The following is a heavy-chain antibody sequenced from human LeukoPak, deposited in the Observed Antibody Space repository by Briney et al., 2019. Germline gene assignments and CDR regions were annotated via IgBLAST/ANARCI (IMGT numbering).Heavy chain of an antibody. V-gene: IGHV3-30*04. CDR1: GFTFSSYA. Sequence: GGSLRLSCAASGFTFSSYAMHWVRQAPGKGLEWVAVISYDGSNKYYADSVEGRFTISRDNSKNTLYLQMNSLRAEDTAVYYCAISSWSGGYYGMDVWGQGTTVTVSS. CDR3: AISSWSGGYYGMDV. J-gene: IGHJ6*02. CDR2: ISYDGSNK. D-gene: IGHD6-13*01.